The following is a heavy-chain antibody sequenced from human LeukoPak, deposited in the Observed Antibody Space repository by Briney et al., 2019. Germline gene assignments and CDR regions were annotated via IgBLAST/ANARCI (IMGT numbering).Heavy chain of an antibody. CDR3: TTDRRGNWNYEH. Sequence: GGSLRLSCAASGFTFSNAWMSWVRQAPGKGLEWVGRIKSKTDGGTTDYAAPVKGRFTIPRDDSKNTLYLQMNSLKTEDTAVYYCTTDRRGNWNYEHWGQGTLVTVSS. CDR1: GFTFSNAW. J-gene: IGHJ1*01. CDR2: IKSKTDGGTT. V-gene: IGHV3-15*01. D-gene: IGHD1-7*01.